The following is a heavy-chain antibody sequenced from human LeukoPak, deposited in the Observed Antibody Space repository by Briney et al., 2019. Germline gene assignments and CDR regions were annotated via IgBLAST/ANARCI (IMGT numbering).Heavy chain of an antibody. CDR3: AKDPHYYDSSGLATDAFDI. J-gene: IGHJ3*02. Sequence: GGSLRLSSAASGFTFSSYAMSWVRQAPGKGLEWVSAISGSGGSTYYADSVKGRFTISRDNSKNTLYLQMNSLRAEDTAVYYCAKDPHYYDSSGLATDAFDIWGQGTMVTVSS. CDR2: ISGSGGST. D-gene: IGHD3-22*01. CDR1: GFTFSSYA. V-gene: IGHV3-23*01.